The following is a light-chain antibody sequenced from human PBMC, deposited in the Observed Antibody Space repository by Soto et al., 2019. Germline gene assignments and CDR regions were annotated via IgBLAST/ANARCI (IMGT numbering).Light chain of an antibody. V-gene: IGKV3-15*01. CDR1: QGIGDT. CDR2: DTS. J-gene: IGKJ4*01. Sequence: EVVMTQSPATLSVSPGEGVTLSCRASQGIGDTLAWYQHKPGQTPSLLIYDTSTRATGVPARLSGSRSVPEFSLTINSLQSDDFSIYYCQHYNSGPRTFGGGTKVESK. CDR3: QHYNSGPRT.